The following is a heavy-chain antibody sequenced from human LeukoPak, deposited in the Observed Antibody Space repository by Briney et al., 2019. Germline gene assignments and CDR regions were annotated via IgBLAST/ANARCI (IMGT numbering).Heavy chain of an antibody. V-gene: IGHV3-23*01. D-gene: IGHD5-18*01. CDR1: GFTFSSYA. CDR3: AKDKKIGYSYGPEFDY. CDR2: ISGSGGST. Sequence: PGGSLRLSCAASGFTFSSYAMSWVRQAPGKGLEWVSAISGSGGSTYYADSVKGRFTISRDNPKNTLYLQMNSLRAEDTAVYYCAKDKKIGYSYGPEFDYWGQGTLVTVSS. J-gene: IGHJ4*02.